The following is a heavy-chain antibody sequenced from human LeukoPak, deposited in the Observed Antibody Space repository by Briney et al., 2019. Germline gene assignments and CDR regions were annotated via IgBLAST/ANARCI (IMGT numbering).Heavy chain of an antibody. CDR2: ISYDGSNK. V-gene: IGHV3-30*18. J-gene: IGHJ4*02. Sequence: GGSPRLSCAASGFTFSSYGMHWVRQAPGKGLGWGAVISYDGSNKYYADSVKGRFTISRDNSKNTLYLQMNSLRAEDTAVYYCAKAGAYSSGWYYWGQGTLVTVSS. D-gene: IGHD6-19*01. CDR1: GFTFSSYG. CDR3: AKAGAYSSGWYY.